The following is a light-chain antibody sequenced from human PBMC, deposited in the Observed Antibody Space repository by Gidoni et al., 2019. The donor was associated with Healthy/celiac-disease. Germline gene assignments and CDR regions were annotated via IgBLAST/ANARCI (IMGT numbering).Light chain of an antibody. V-gene: IGKV1-33*01. J-gene: IGKJ4*01. Sequence: DIQMTQSPSSLSASVGDSVTITCQASQDISNYLNWYQQKPGKAPKLLIYDASNLETGVPSRFSGGGSGTDFTFTISSLQPEDIATYYCQQYDNLPLTFGGGTKVEIK. CDR3: QQYDNLPLT. CDR1: QDISNY. CDR2: DAS.